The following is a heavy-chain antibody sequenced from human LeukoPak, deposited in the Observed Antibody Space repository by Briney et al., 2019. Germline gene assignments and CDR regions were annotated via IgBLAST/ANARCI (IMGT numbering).Heavy chain of an antibody. CDR2: ISYDGSNK. J-gene: IGHJ4*02. V-gene: IGHV3-30-3*01. CDR3: AKGVISISSRRGFDY. D-gene: IGHD2-2*01. Sequence: PGRSLRLSCAASGFTFSSYAMHWVRQAPGKGLEWVAVISYDGSNKYYADSVKGRFTISRDNSKNTLYLQMNSLRAEDTAIYYCAKGVISISSRRGFDYWGQGTLVTVSS. CDR1: GFTFSSYA.